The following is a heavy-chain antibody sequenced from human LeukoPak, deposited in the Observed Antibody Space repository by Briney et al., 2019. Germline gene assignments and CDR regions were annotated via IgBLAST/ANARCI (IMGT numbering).Heavy chain of an antibody. J-gene: IGHJ4*02. CDR3: ATRKLGNDY. V-gene: IGHV4-59*01. D-gene: IGHD7-27*01. CDR2: IYYTET. CDR1: GGSISSYY. Sequence: SETLSLTCTVSGGSISSYYWSWIRQSPGKGLEWIGYIYYTETSYNPSLKSRVTISADTSKNQFSLKLYSVTAADTAVYYCATRKLGNDYWGQGTLVTVSS.